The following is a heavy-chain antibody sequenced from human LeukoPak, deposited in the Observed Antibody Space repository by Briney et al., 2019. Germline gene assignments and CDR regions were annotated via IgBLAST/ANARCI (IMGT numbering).Heavy chain of an antibody. V-gene: IGHV6-1*01. J-gene: IGHJ3*02. D-gene: IGHD3-16*01. CDR2: TYYRSRWLN. Sequence: SQTLSLTCAISGDSVSSNNAVWNWIRQSPSRGLEWLGKTYYRSRWLNDSAVSVKSRITINPDTSKNQISLQLNSVTPEDTAVYYCARSLWGGALDIWGQGTTVAVSS. CDR3: ARSLWGGALDI. CDR1: GDSVSSNNAV.